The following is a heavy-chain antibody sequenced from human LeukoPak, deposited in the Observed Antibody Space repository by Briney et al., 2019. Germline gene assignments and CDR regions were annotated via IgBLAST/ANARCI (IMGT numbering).Heavy chain of an antibody. Sequence: GGSLRLSCAASGFTFSSYAMSWVRQAPGKGLEWVSAISGSGGSTYCADSVKGRFTISRDNSKNTLYLQMNSLRAEDTAVYYCAKVLIRYYDSSGYSIWGQGTLVTVSS. V-gene: IGHV3-23*01. CDR1: GFTFSSYA. CDR3: AKVLIRYYDSSGYSI. J-gene: IGHJ4*02. D-gene: IGHD3-22*01. CDR2: ISGSGGST.